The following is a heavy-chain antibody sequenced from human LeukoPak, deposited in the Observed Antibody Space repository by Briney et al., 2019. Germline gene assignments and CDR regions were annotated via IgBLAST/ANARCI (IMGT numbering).Heavy chain of an antibody. Sequence: GGSLRLSCAASGFTFSSYAMSWVRQAPGKGLEWVANIKQDGSEKHLVDSVKGRFTISRDNAKNSLYLQMNSLRGEDTAVYYCAVNVPPDYWGQGTLVTVSS. V-gene: IGHV3-7*01. CDR3: AVNVPPDY. D-gene: IGHD2-2*01. CDR1: GFTFSSYA. CDR2: IKQDGSEK. J-gene: IGHJ4*02.